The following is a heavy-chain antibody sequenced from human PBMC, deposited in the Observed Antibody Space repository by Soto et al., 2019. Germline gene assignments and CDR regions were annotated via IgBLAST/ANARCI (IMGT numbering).Heavy chain of an antibody. Sequence: SETLSLTCTVSVGSISSGGYYWIWIRHHPGKGLEWIGYIYYSGSTYYNPSLKSRVTISVDTSKNQFSLKLSSVTAADTAVYYCARDGHYDSSGYYGGLAYWGQGTLVTVSS. CDR3: ARDGHYDSSGYYGGLAY. J-gene: IGHJ4*02. D-gene: IGHD3-22*01. CDR2: IYYSGST. V-gene: IGHV4-31*03. CDR1: VGSISSGGYY.